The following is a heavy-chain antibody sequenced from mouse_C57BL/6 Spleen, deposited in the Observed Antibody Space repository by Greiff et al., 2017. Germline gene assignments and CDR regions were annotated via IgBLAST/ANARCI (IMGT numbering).Heavy chain of an antibody. Sequence: EVQLQQSGPELVKPGASVKISCKASGYSFTDYNMNWVKQSNGKSLEWIGVINPNYGTTSYNQKFKGKATLTVDQSSSTAYMQLNSLTSEDSAVYYCASCGDYAYYYAMDYWGQGTSVTVSS. D-gene: IGHD2-4*01. CDR3: ASCGDYAYYYAMDY. CDR1: GYSFTDYN. J-gene: IGHJ4*01. V-gene: IGHV1-39*01. CDR2: INPNYGTT.